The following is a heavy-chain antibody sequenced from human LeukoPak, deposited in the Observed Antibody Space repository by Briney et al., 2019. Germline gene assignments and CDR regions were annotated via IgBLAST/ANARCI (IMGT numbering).Heavy chain of an antibody. V-gene: IGHV3-23*01. D-gene: IGHD2-2*01. CDR2: ISGSGGST. J-gene: IGHJ4*02. Sequence: ISGSGGSTYYADSVKGRFTISRDNSKNTLYLQMNSLRAEDTAVYYCRVVPADSLYYFDYWGQGTLVTVSS. CDR3: RVVPADSLYYFDY.